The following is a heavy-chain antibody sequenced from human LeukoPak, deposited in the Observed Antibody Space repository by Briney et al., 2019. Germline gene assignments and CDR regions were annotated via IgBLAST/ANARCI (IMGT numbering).Heavy chain of an antibody. CDR2: IKQDGSEK. J-gene: IGHJ6*03. V-gene: IGHV3-7*01. CDR3: ARDNGVVHGVYYMDV. Sequence: GGSLRPSCAASGFTFSDNWTAWGPQAPGKGLEWVADIKQDGSEKLYANSVRGRFTISRDNAKMSLFLQMNSLRAEDTAVYYCARDNGVVHGVYYMDVWGKGTTVTVS. D-gene: IGHD3-3*01. CDR1: GFTFSDNW.